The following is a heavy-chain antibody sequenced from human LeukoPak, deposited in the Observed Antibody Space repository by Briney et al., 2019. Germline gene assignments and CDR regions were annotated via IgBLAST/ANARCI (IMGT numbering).Heavy chain of an antibody. CDR1: GFAFSDFA. CDR3: VKDLQYHEGPL. CDR2: ISGNGGTT. Sequence: PGGSLRLSCSASGFAFSDFAMHWVRQAPGKGMEYVSAISGNGGTTYHADSVKGRFTISRDNSKNTLYFQMSSLRPEDTAMYYCVKDLQYHEGPLWGQGILVTVCS. V-gene: IGHV3-64D*06. J-gene: IGHJ4*02. D-gene: IGHD2-2*01.